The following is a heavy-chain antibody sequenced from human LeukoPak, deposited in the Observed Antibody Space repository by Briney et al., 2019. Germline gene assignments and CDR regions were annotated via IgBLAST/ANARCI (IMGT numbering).Heavy chain of an antibody. D-gene: IGHD3-22*01. J-gene: IGHJ4*02. CDR2: IKQDGSEK. V-gene: IGHV3-7*01. CDR1: GFTFSSHW. Sequence: GGSLRLSCAASGFTFSSHWMHWVRQAPGKGLEWVANIKQDGSEKYYVDSVKGRFTISRDNAKNTLYLQMNSLRAEDTAVYYCARDGSESSGYYYALWGQGTLVTVSS. CDR3: ARDGSESSGYYYAL.